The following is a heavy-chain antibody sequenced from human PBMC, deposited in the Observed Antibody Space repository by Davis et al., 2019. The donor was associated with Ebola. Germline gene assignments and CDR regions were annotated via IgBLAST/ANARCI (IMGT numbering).Heavy chain of an antibody. Sequence: SKTLSLTCTVSAGSVSSGSYYWSWIRQPPGKELEWIGYIYYSGSTNYNPSLKSRVTISVDTSKNQFSLKLSSVTAADTAVYYCARASYYYGSGRSAFDYWGQGTLVTVSS. V-gene: IGHV4-61*01. CDR3: ARASYYYGSGRSAFDY. J-gene: IGHJ4*02. CDR2: IYYSGST. D-gene: IGHD3-10*01. CDR1: AGSVSSGSYY.